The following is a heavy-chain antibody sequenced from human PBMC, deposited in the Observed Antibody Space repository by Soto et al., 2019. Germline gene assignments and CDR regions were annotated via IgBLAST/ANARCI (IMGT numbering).Heavy chain of an antibody. V-gene: IGHV3-33*01. D-gene: IGHD4-17*01. Sequence: AGGSLRLSCAASGFTFSSYGMHWVRQAPGKGLERVAVIWYDGSNKYYADSVKGRFTISRDNYKNTLFLQMNSLRAEDTAVYYCAREDYDESSFDSWGQGTQVTVSS. CDR1: GFTFSSYG. CDR2: IWYDGSNK. CDR3: AREDYDESSFDS. J-gene: IGHJ4*02.